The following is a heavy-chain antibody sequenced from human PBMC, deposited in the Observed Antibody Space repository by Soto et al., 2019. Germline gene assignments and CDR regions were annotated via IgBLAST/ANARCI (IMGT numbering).Heavy chain of an antibody. CDR1: GGFVSSGSYY. D-gene: IGHD1-1*01. Sequence: QVQLQQWGAGLLKPSETLSLTCAVYGGFVSSGSYYWSWIRQPPGKGLEWIGEMSHSGGTHFNPSLESRVNISVDTSKNQFSLKMSSVTAADTALYYCARVERGTATTVVDAFDIWGPGTMVTVSS. CDR3: ARVERGTATTVVDAFDI. J-gene: IGHJ3*02. CDR2: MSHSGGT. V-gene: IGHV4-34*01.